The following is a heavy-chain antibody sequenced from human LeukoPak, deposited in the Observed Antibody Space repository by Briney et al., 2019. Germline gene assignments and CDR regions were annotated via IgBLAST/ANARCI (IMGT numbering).Heavy chain of an antibody. CDR2: TYPGDNDT. CDR1: GYRFANYW. V-gene: IGHV5-51*01. D-gene: IGHD2-15*01. J-gene: IGHJ6*02. CDR3: ARLGGYCSADNCYSGFDYYYGMDV. Sequence: GESLKISCKASGYRFANYWIAWVRQMPGEGLDWMGITYPGDNDTRYSPSFQGQVTISADKSVNTAYLQWSSLKASDTAIYYCARLGGYCSADNCYSGFDYYYGMDVWGQGTTVTVSS.